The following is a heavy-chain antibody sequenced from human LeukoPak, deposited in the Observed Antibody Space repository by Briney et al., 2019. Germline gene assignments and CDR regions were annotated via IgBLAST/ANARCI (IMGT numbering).Heavy chain of an antibody. Sequence: GGTLRLSCAASVFTFSSYSMNWVRQAPGQGLKWVSSISRSSSYIYYADSVKGRFTNSRDNAKNSLYLQMNSLRAEDTAVYYCAREKEGWELLVLAFDIWGQGTMVTVSS. CDR3: AREKEGWELLVLAFDI. D-gene: IGHD1-26*01. CDR1: VFTFSSYS. CDR2: ISRSSSYI. J-gene: IGHJ3*02. V-gene: IGHV3-21*01.